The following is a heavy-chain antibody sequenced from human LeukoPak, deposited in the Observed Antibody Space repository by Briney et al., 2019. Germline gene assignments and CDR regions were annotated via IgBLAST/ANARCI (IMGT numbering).Heavy chain of an antibody. Sequence: ASVKVSCKASGYTFTGYYMHWVRQAPGQGLEWMGWINPNSGGTNYAQKFQGRVTMTRDTSISTAYMELSRLRSDDTAVYYRARDSPTSSYYYGSGNGRDYWGQGTLVTVSS. D-gene: IGHD3-10*01. V-gene: IGHV1-2*02. CDR1: GYTFTGYY. CDR3: ARDSPTSSYYYGSGNGRDY. J-gene: IGHJ4*02. CDR2: INPNSGGT.